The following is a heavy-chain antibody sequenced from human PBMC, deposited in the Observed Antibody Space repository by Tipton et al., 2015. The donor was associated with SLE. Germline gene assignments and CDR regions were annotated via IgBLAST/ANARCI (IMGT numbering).Heavy chain of an antibody. CDR2: INPNSGGT. V-gene: IGHV1-2*06. CDR1: GYTFTGYY. CDR3: ARDEVVVVPAATLYYYYYMDV. Sequence: QVQLVQFGAEVKKPGASVKVSCKASGYTFTGYYMHWVRQAPGQGLEWMGRINPNSGGTNYAQKFQGRVTMTRDTSISTAYMELSRLRSDDTAVYYCARDEVVVVPAATLYYYYYMDVWGKGTTVTVSS. J-gene: IGHJ6*03. D-gene: IGHD2-2*01.